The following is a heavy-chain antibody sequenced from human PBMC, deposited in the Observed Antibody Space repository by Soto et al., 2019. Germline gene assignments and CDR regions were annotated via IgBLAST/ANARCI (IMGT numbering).Heavy chain of an antibody. J-gene: IGHJ5*02. V-gene: IGHV3-30*18. D-gene: IGHD6-19*01. Sequence: QVHLVESGGGVVQPGRSLRLSCAASGFSISSYGMHWVRQTPGKGLQWVAVVADDGSYQHYSDSVKGRFTISRDISKNALFLEMDSLKPEDTAVYYCAKDHVNSGPSPDWFDPWSQGTLVTVSS. CDR2: VADDGSYQ. CDR1: GFSISSYG. CDR3: AKDHVNSGPSPDWFDP.